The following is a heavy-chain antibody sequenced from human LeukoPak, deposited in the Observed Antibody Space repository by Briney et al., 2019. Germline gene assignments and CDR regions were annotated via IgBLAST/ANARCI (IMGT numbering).Heavy chain of an antibody. J-gene: IGHJ4*02. CDR1: GYTFTSYD. CDR3: ARADCGGDCYSDY. Sequence: GASVKVSCKASGYTFTSYDINWVRQATGQGLEWMGWMNPNSGNTGYAQEFQGRVTMTRNTSISTAYMELSSLRSEGTAVYYCARADCGGDCYSDYWGQGTLVTVSS. CDR2: MNPNSGNT. D-gene: IGHD2-21*02. V-gene: IGHV1-8*01.